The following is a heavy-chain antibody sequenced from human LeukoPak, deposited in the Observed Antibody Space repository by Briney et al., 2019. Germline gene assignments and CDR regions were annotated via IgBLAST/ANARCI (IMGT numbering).Heavy chain of an antibody. D-gene: IGHD3-10*01. V-gene: IGHV1-18*01. CDR1: GYTFTSCG. CDR3: ARVPIPEVLWFGEEQGGYYYYYMDV. CDR2: ISGYNGKT. Sequence: GASVKVSCKASGYTFTSCGISWVRQAPGQGLEWMGWISGYNGKTNYAQKLQGRVTMTTDTSTSTAYMELRSLRSDDTAMYYCARVPIPEVLWFGEEQGGYYYYYMDVWGKGTTVTISS. J-gene: IGHJ6*03.